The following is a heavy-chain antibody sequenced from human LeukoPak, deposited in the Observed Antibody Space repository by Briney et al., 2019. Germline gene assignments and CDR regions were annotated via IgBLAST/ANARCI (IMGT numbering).Heavy chain of an antibody. CDR1: GFTFSSYA. V-gene: IGHV3-23*01. Sequence: PGGSLRLSCAASGFTFSSYAMRWVRQSPGQGLEWVSSVSASSGDTYYADSVKGRFTISRDNSQNTLYLQMNSLRAEDTAVYYCAKRLGDSIASFDSWGQGTLVTVSS. D-gene: IGHD3-16*01. J-gene: IGHJ4*02. CDR3: AKRLGDSIASFDS. CDR2: VSASSGDT.